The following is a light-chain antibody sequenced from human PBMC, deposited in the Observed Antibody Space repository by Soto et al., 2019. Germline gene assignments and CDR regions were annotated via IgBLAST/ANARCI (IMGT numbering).Light chain of an antibody. J-gene: IGKJ2*01. Sequence: DIQMTQSPSSLSASVGDRVTITCRASQSISNHLTWYHQKPRKAPKLLIYSAASLQSGFPSRFSGSGSETAFTLTISSLQPEDFATYYCQQSYSIPYTFGHGTKLEIK. CDR2: SAA. V-gene: IGKV1-39*01. CDR1: QSISNH. CDR3: QQSYSIPYT.